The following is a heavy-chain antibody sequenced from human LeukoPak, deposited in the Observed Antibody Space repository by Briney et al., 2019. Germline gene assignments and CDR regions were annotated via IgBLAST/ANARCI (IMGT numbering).Heavy chain of an antibody. Sequence: GESLKISCKSSGYSFSTYWIGWVRQMPGKGLEWMGLMYPDDSDIKYSPSFEGQVTFSADKSINTAYLQWSSLKASDTAMYYCARPPYYDFWNGYYPDYWGQGTLVTVSS. D-gene: IGHD3-3*01. CDR3: ARPPYYDFWNGYYPDY. V-gene: IGHV5-51*01. CDR2: MYPDDSDI. J-gene: IGHJ4*02. CDR1: GYSFSTYW.